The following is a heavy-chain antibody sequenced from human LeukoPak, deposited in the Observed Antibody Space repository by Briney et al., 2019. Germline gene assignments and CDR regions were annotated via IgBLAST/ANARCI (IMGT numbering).Heavy chain of an antibody. J-gene: IGHJ4*02. CDR3: ARFSPYGSGSRYFDY. D-gene: IGHD3-10*01. V-gene: IGHV1-46*01. CDR1: GYTFTSYD. CDR2: INPSGGST. Sequence: GASVKVSCKASGYTFTSYDINWMRQAPGQGLEWMGIINPSGGSTSYAQKFQGRVTMTRDTSTSTVYMELSSLRSEDTAVYYCARFSPYGSGSRYFDYWGQGTLVTVSS.